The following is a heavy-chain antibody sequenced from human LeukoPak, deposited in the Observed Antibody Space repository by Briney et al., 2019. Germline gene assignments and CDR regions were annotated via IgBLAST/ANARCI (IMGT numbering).Heavy chain of an antibody. CDR3: ARDRRYSSGWYGLDY. J-gene: IGHJ4*02. CDR1: GGSISSYY. CDR2: IYYSGST. V-gene: IGHV4-59*01. Sequence: SETLSLTCTVSGGSISSYYWSWIRQPPGKGLEWIWYIYYSGSTNYNPSLKSRVTISVDTSKNQFSLKLSSVTAADTAVYYCARDRRYSSGWYGLDYWGQGTLVTVSS. D-gene: IGHD6-19*01.